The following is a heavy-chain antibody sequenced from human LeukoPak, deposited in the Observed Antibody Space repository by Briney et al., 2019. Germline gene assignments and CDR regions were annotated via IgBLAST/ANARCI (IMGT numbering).Heavy chain of an antibody. J-gene: IGHJ4*02. D-gene: IGHD3-22*01. CDR2: LYSGGST. Sequence: GGSLRLSCEVSGVIVSSNYLSWVRQPPGKGLEWVSVLYSGGSTFYADSVKGRFIISRDNSKNTVFLQMNSLRAEDTAVYYCATPGEHSSSYYFPGYYWGQGTLVTVSS. V-gene: IGHV3-66*01. CDR3: ATPGEHSSSYYFPGYY. CDR1: GVIVSSNY.